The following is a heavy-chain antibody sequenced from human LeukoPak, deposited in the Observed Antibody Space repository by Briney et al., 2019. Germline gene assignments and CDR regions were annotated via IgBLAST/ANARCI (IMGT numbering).Heavy chain of an antibody. D-gene: IGHD2-8*01. CDR3: ARGQNGFDY. Sequence: GGSLRLSCAASGFTVSNNYMNWVRQAPGKGLEWVSLIYSGGSTHYADSVKGRFTISRDSSRNTLYLQMNSLRVEDAAVYYCARGQNGFDYWGQGTLVTVSS. V-gene: IGHV3-66*01. CDR2: IYSGGST. CDR1: GFTVSNNY. J-gene: IGHJ4*02.